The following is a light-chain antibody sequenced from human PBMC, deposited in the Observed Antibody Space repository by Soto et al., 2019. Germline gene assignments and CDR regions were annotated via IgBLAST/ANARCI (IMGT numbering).Light chain of an antibody. J-gene: IGKJ1*01. CDR2: DAS. CDR3: QQYNSYST. CDR1: QSISSW. Sequence: DIQMTQSPSTLSASVGDRVTITCRASQSISSWLAWYQQKPGKAPKLLIYDASSLESGVPSRFSGSGSGTEFTLTICSLQPDDFATYYCQQYNSYSTFGQGTKVDIK. V-gene: IGKV1-5*01.